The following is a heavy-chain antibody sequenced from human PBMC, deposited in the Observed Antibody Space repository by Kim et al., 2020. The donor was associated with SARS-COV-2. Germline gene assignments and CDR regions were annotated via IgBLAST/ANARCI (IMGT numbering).Heavy chain of an antibody. CDR3: AKDLGEGEAADCFDP. CDR1: GFNFSNSH. D-gene: IGHD3-16*01. CDR2: ISESGGRT. Sequence: GGSLRLSCADSGFNFSNSHMTWVRQAPGKGLEWVSSISESGGRTWYADFVKGRFTISRDNSKNILYLQMNSLRADDAALYYCAKDLGEGEAADCFDPGG. J-gene: IGHJ5*02. V-gene: IGHV3-23*01.